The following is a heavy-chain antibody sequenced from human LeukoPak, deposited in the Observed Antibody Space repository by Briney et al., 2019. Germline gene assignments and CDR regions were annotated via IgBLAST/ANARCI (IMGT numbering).Heavy chain of an antibody. V-gene: IGHV4-28*01. J-gene: IGHJ6*02. D-gene: IGHD1-26*01. Sequence: SDTLSLTCAVSGYSISSSNWWGWIRQPPGQGLEWIGYIYYSGSTYYNPSLKSRVTMSVDTSKNQFSLKLSSVTAVDTAVYYCARSGSYPHYGMDVWGQGTTVTVSS. CDR1: GYSISSSNW. CDR2: IYYSGST. CDR3: ARSGSYPHYGMDV.